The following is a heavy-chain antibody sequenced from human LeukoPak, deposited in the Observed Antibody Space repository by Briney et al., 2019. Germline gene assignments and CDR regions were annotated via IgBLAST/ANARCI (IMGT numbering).Heavy chain of an antibody. D-gene: IGHD5-18*01. Sequence: GGSLRLSCAASGFTFSSYAMSWARQAPGKGLEWVSAISGSGGSTYYADSVKGRFTISRDNSKNTLYLQMNSLRAEDTAVYYCAKDPAASGYSYGYSLDYYYYGMDVWGQGTTVTVSS. CDR2: ISGSGGST. J-gene: IGHJ6*02. CDR3: AKDPAASGYSYGYSLDYYYYGMDV. CDR1: GFTFSSYA. V-gene: IGHV3-23*01.